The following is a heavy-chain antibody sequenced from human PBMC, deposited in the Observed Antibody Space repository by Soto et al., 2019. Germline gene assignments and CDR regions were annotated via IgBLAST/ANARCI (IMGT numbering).Heavy chain of an antibody. D-gene: IGHD6-13*01. V-gene: IGHV3-33*01. CDR3: PRDAQQLANYGMDV. Sequence: QVQLVESGGNVVQPGGSLRLSCAASGFSFSSHGMHWVRQAPGKGLEWVAHLWAGGNIRYYAYSVNGRFTISSDHSKNTLYLQMSRLGAEETAVYYCPRDAQQLANYGMDVWGQGTTVTVSS. CDR1: GFSFSSHG. CDR2: LWAGGNIR. J-gene: IGHJ6*02.